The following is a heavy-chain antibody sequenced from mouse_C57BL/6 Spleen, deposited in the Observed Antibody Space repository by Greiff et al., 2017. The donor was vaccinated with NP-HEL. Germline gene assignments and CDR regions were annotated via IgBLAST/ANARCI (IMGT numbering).Heavy chain of an antibody. Sequence: QVQLQQPGTELVKPGASVKLSCKASGYTFTSYWLHWVKQRPGQGFEWIGNINPSNGGTNYNEKFKSKATLTVDKSSSTAYMQLSSLTSEDSAVYYCVPYYYGSSYVEAYWGQGTLVTVSA. CDR1: GYTFTSYW. V-gene: IGHV1-53*01. D-gene: IGHD1-1*01. J-gene: IGHJ3*01. CDR2: INPSNGGT. CDR3: VPYYYGSSYVEAY.